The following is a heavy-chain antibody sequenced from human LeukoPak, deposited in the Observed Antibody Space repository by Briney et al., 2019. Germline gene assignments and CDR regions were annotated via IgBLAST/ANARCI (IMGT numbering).Heavy chain of an antibody. J-gene: IGHJ3*02. D-gene: IGHD5-24*01. Sequence: ASVKISRKTSGYAFTSYNLHWVRQAPGQRLEWMGIIKPSGDNTHYAQKFQGRFTMTSDTSTSSVYMELSSLISADTAVYYCARVRDGYNDAYDIWGQGTMVTVTS. V-gene: IGHV1-46*01. CDR1: GYAFTSYN. CDR2: IKPSGDNT. CDR3: ARVRDGYNDAYDI.